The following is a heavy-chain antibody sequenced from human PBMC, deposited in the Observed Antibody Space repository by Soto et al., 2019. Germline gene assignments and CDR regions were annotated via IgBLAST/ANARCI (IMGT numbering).Heavy chain of an antibody. D-gene: IGHD4-17*01. Sequence: SETLSLTCTVSGGSISSYYWSWIRQPPGKGLEWIGYIYYSGTTDYNPSLKSRVTISVDTSKNQFSLKLSSVTAADTAVYYCAYYYGGNWGYYGMDVWGQGTTVIVSS. J-gene: IGHJ6*02. CDR3: AYYYGGNWGYYGMDV. CDR1: GGSISSYY. V-gene: IGHV4-59*08. CDR2: IYYSGTT.